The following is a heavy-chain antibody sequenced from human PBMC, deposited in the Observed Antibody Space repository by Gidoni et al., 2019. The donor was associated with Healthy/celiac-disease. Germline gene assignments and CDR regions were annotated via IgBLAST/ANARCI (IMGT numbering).Heavy chain of an antibody. CDR3: AGRRDGYYDY. Sequence: EVQLVESGGGLVKPGGSLIPSCAASGFTFSSYSMNWVRQAPGKGLEWVSSISSSSSYIYYADSVKGRFTISRDNAKNSLYLQMNSLRAEDTAVYYCAGRRDGYYDYWGQGTLVTVSS. CDR1: GFTFSSYS. CDR2: ISSSSSYI. J-gene: IGHJ4*01. V-gene: IGHV3-21*02.